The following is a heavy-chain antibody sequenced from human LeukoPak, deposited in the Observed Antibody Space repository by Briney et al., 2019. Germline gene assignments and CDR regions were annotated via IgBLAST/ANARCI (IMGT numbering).Heavy chain of an antibody. CDR2: INPSSGGT. CDR1: GYTFTGYY. D-gene: IGHD1-26*01. CDR3: ATGVRSYGAED. V-gene: IGHV1-2*02. J-gene: IGHJ4*02. Sequence: GASVKVSCKASGYTFTGYYMHWVRQAPGQGLEWMGWINPSSGGTNYAQKFQGRVTMTRDTSISTAYMELSRLRSDDTAVYYCATGVRSYGAEDWGQGTLVTVSS.